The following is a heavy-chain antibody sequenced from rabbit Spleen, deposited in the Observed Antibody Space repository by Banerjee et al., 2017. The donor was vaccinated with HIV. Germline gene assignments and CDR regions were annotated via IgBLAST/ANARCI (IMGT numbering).Heavy chain of an antibody. CDR1: GFSFTNKDV. Sequence: QEQLVESGGGLVKPGASLTLTCKASGFSFTNKDVMCWVRQAPGKGLEWIGCINTATAKGVYASWAKGRFAISKTSSTTVTLQMTSLTAADTATYFCARGSAAMTMVITGYYLGLWGQGTLVTVS. V-gene: IGHV1S45*01. CDR3: ARGSAAMTMVITGYYLGL. D-gene: IGHD2-1*01. CDR2: INTATAKG. J-gene: IGHJ4*01.